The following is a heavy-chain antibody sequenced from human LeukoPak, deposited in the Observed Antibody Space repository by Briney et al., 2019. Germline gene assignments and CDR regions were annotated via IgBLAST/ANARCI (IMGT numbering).Heavy chain of an antibody. CDR2: IIPILGIA. Sequence: ASVKVSCKASGGTLSSYAISWVRQAPGQGLEWMGRIIPILGIANYAQKFQGRVTITADKSTSTAYMELSSLRSEDTAVYYCAREQGLDSSSYPSMAFDIWGQGTMVTVSS. D-gene: IGHD3-22*01. J-gene: IGHJ3*02. CDR3: AREQGLDSSSYPSMAFDI. V-gene: IGHV1-69*04. CDR1: GGTLSSYA.